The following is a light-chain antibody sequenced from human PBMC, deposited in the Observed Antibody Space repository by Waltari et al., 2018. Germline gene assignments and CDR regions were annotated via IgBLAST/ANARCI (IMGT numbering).Light chain of an antibody. CDR2: DVN. V-gene: IGLV2-14*03. CDR3: SSYTTGSTRYV. J-gene: IGLJ1*01. CDR1: SSDIGPYNF. Sequence: QSALTQPASVSGSPGQSITISCTGTSSDIGPYNFVTWYQKHPGKAPKFMIYDVNNRPSGVSSRFSGSKSGNTASLTISGLQAEDEADYYCSSYTTGSTRYVFGSGTKVTVL.